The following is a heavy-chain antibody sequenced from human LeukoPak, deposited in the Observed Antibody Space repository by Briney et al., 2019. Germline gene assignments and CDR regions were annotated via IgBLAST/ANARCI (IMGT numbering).Heavy chain of an antibody. J-gene: IGHJ4*02. CDR1: GYNFTNFG. D-gene: IGHD2-15*01. V-gene: IGHV1-18*01. CDR2: VSGYLKDANSAQKFYVKNT. CDR3: ARDLPVVALVMDY. Sequence: GASVKVSFKASGYNFTNFGISWVRQAPGQGLEWMGWVSGYLKDANSAQKFYVKNTKYAERFHDRVTMTADTSTSTAYMELRSLKFDDTAVYFCARDLPVVALVMDYWGQGTLITVSS.